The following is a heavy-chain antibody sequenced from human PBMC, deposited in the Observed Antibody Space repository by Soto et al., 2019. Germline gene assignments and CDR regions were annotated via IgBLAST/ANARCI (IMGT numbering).Heavy chain of an antibody. J-gene: IGHJ4*02. D-gene: IGHD6-13*01. Sequence: GGSLRLSCSASGFTFSSYAMHWVRQAPGKGLEYVSAISSNGGSTYYADSVKGRFTISRDNSKNTLYLQMSSLRAEDTAVYYCVRFLAASKGEFDYWGQGTLVTVAS. CDR2: ISSNGGST. CDR3: VRFLAASKGEFDY. V-gene: IGHV3-64D*08. CDR1: GFTFSSYA.